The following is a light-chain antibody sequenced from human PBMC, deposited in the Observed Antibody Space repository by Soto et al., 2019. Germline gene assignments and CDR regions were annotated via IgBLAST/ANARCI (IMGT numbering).Light chain of an antibody. Sequence: DIQMTQSPSSVSASVGDRVTITCRASQGISNWLAWYQQKAGQAPKLLIYAASGLHSGVPSRFSGSGSGTDFTLTISNLQPEDFATYFCQQSDSFPHTFGRGTKLEI. CDR2: AAS. CDR1: QGISNW. V-gene: IGKV1-12*01. CDR3: QQSDSFPHT. J-gene: IGKJ2*01.